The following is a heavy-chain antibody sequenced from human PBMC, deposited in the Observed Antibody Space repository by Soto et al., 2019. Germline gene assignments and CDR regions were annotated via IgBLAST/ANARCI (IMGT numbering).Heavy chain of an antibody. Sequence: QVQLVQSGAEVKKPGSSVKVSCKASGGTFSSYTISWVRQAPGQGLEWMGRIIPILGIANYEQKFQGRVTITADKSTSTAYMELSSLRSEDTAVYYCARGGNGDHGGYYWGQGTLVTVSS. CDR2: IIPILGIA. CDR1: GGTFSSYT. V-gene: IGHV1-69*02. D-gene: IGHD4-17*01. CDR3: ARGGNGDHGGYY. J-gene: IGHJ4*02.